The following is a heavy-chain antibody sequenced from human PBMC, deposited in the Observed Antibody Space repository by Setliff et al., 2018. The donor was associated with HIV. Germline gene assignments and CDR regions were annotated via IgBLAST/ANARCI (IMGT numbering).Heavy chain of an antibody. V-gene: IGHV4-59*11. CDR3: ARVPTSSWYVTTQRTKEYFHH. CDR2: IYYSGST. Sequence: SETLSLTCTVSGGSISSHYWSWIRQPPGKGLEWIGYIYYSGSTNYNPSLKSRVTISTDTSRNQFSLRLSSVTAADTAIYYCARVPTSSWYVTTQRTKEYFHHWGQGTLVTVSS. CDR1: GGSISSHY. D-gene: IGHD6-13*01. J-gene: IGHJ1*01.